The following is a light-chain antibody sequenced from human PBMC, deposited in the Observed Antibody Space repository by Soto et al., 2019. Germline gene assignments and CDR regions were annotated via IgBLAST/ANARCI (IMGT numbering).Light chain of an antibody. CDR1: SSDVVGYNY. CDR2: DVS. V-gene: IGLV2-14*03. Sequence: QSVLTQPASVSGSPGQSITISCTGTSSDVVGYNYVSWYQHHPGKAPKLMIYDVSNRPSGVSNRFPGSKSGNTASLTISGLQPEDEADYYCCSYTTSNTRQIVFGTGTKVTVL. CDR3: CSYTTSNTRQIV. J-gene: IGLJ1*01.